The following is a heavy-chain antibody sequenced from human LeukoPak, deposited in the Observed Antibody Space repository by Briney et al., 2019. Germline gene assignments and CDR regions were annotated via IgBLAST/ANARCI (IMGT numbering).Heavy chain of an antibody. CDR1: GVIFSNYA. Sequence: PGGSLRLSCAASGVIFSNYAMHWVRQAPGKGLEWVAVISHDGSNKYHADSVKGRFTISRDNSQSMVYLQMNSLRPEDTALYYCEGNNYDISGPHPRDFWGLGTLVTVSS. CDR3: EGNNYDISGPHPRDF. CDR2: ISHDGSNK. D-gene: IGHD3-22*01. J-gene: IGHJ4*02. V-gene: IGHV3-30-3*01.